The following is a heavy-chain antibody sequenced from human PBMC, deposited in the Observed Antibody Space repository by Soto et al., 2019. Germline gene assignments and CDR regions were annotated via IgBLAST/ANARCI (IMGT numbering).Heavy chain of an antibody. CDR2: IYYSGST. CDR1: GGSISSGDYY. CDR3: ARWPLVSGGHYYYYGMDV. D-gene: IGHD1-26*01. J-gene: IGHJ6*02. Sequence: QVQLQESGPGLVKPSQTLSLTCTVSGGSISSGDYYWSWIRQPPGKGLEWIGYIYYSGSTYYNPSLKSRVTISVDTSKNQFSLKLSSVTAADTAVYYCARWPLVSGGHYYYYGMDVWGQGTTVTVSS. V-gene: IGHV4-30-4*01.